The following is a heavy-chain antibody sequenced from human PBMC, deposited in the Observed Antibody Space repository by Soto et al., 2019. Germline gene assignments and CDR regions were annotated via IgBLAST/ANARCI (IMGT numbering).Heavy chain of an antibody. J-gene: IGHJ4*02. D-gene: IGHD6-6*01. CDR3: ARLRASSSRALDY. V-gene: IGHV4-39*01. Sequence: SEPLSLTCTGSGGSISSISYHWCWIRQPPGKGLEWIGSIYYSGSPYCNPSLKSRVTISVDTSKNQFSLKLSSVTAADTAVYYCARLRASSSRALDYWGQGTLVTVS. CDR2: IYYSGSP. CDR1: GGSISSISYH.